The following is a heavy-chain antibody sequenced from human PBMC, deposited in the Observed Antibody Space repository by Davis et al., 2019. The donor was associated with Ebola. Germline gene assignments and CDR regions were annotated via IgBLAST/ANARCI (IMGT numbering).Heavy chain of an antibody. D-gene: IGHD3-16*01. CDR2: IYYIGST. V-gene: IGHV4-59*08. CDR3: ARRGRARGMDV. CDR1: GGSISSYY. Sequence: SETLSLTCTVSGGSISSYYWSWIRQPPGKGLEWFGYIYYIGSTNYNPSLKSRVTISVDTSKNQFSLKLSSVTAADTAVYYCARRGRARGMDVWGQGTTVTVSS. J-gene: IGHJ6*02.